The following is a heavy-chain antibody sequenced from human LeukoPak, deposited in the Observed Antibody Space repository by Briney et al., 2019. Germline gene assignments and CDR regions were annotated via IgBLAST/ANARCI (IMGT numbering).Heavy chain of an antibody. J-gene: IGHJ6*03. CDR1: GGSFSSYY. Sequence: SETLSLTCAVYGGSFSSYYWSWIRQPPGKGLEWIGYIYHSGSTNYNPSLKSRVTISVATSKNQFSLKLSSVTAADTAVYYCARSWRNYYYYYMDVWGKGTTVTVSS. V-gene: IGHV4-59*01. CDR3: ARSWRNYYYYYMDV. CDR2: IYHSGST.